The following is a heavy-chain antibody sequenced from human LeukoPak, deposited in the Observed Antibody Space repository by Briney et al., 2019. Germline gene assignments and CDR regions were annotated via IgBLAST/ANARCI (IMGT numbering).Heavy chain of an antibody. D-gene: IGHD2-2*01. CDR3: ARETDIVVVPAATFIDP. CDR2: ISSSSSYI. J-gene: IGHJ5*02. Sequence: PGGSLRLSCAASGCTFSSYSMNWVRQAPGKGLEWVSSISSSSSYIYYADSVKGRFTISRDNAKNSLYLQMNSLRAEDTAVYYCARETDIVVVPAATFIDPWGQGILVTVSS. CDR1: GCTFSSYS. V-gene: IGHV3-21*01.